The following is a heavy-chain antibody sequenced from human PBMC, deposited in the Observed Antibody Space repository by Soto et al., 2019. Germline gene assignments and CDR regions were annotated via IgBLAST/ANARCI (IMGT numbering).Heavy chain of an antibody. J-gene: IGHJ3*02. Sequence: QVQLVQSGGEVKKPGASVKVSCKASGYTFTSYGISWVRQAPGQGLEWMGWVSAYNGNTDYAQKFHDRVTMTTDTSTSTAYMELRSLTSDDMAVYFCARDRSSSDIWGQGTMVTVSS. CDR3: ARDRSSSDI. CDR1: GYTFTSYG. CDR2: VSAYNGNT. V-gene: IGHV1-18*03.